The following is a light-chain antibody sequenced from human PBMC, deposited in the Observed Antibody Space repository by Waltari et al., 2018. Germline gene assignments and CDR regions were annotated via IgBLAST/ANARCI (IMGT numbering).Light chain of an antibody. CDR3: QQSASSPQT. Sequence: DIQMTQSPSSLSASVGDRVTITCRASQTINRYLNWYQQKPGKAPKLLIFAASSLQSGVPSRFTCSGSGTDFTLIISSLQPEDFATYYCQQSASSPQTFGQGTKVEIK. CDR2: AAS. CDR1: QTINRY. J-gene: IGKJ1*01. V-gene: IGKV1-39*01.